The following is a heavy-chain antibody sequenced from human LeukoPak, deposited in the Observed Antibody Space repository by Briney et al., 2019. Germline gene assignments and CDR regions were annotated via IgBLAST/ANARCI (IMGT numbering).Heavy chain of an antibody. Sequence: GASVKVSCKASGYTFTGYYMHWVRQAPGQGLEWMGWINPNSGGTNYAQKFQGWVTMTRDTSISTAYMELSRLRSDDTAVYYCARERYCSGGSCYGGFDYWGQGTLVTVSS. CDR1: GYTFTGYY. V-gene: IGHV1-2*04. CDR3: ARERYCSGGSCYGGFDY. D-gene: IGHD2-15*01. J-gene: IGHJ4*02. CDR2: INPNSGGT.